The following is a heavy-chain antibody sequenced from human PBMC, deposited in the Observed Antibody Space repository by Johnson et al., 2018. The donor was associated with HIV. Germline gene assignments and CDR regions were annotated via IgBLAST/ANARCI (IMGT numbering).Heavy chain of an antibody. Sequence: VQLVESGGGLVQPGGYLRLSCAASGFTFSDYYMSWIRQAPGKGLEWVSYISGSGDSAYYADSVKGRFTISRDNSKNTLYLQMNSLRAEDTAVYYCAKRVPSKQLVDAFDIWGQGTMVTVSS. D-gene: IGHD6-6*01. CDR2: ISGSGDSA. V-gene: IGHV3-23*04. CDR3: AKRVPSKQLVDAFDI. J-gene: IGHJ3*02. CDR1: GFTFSDYY.